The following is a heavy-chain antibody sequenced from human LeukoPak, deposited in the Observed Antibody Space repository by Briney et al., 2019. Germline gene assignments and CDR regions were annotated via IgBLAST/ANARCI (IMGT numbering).Heavy chain of an antibody. J-gene: IGHJ3*02. V-gene: IGHV1-46*01. D-gene: IGHD5-24*01. CDR1: GYTFTNSY. CDR2: INPDGGNT. CDR3: ARIRDGYNDAYDI. Sequence: ASVKVSCKASGYTFTNSYIHWVRQAPGQVLEWMGLINPDGGNTNYAQNFQGRVTLTRDASTSTVYMELSSLRSEDTAIYYCARIRDGYNDAYDIWGQGTVVTVPS.